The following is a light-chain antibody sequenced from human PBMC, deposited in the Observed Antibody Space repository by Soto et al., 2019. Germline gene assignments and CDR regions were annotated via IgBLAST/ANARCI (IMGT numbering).Light chain of an antibody. J-gene: IGKJ1*01. CDR1: QSISIW. CDR2: AAS. Sequence: DIQMTQSPSALSASIGDRVTITCRASQSISIWLTWYQQKPGKAPKLLIYAASSLESGVPSRFSGSGSGTEFTLTISSLQPDDFATYYCHHYNTYSTFGQGTRVDVK. CDR3: HHYNTYST. V-gene: IGKV1-5*03.